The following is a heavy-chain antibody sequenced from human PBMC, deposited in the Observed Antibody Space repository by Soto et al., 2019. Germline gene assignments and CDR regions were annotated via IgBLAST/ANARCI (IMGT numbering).Heavy chain of an antibody. Sequence: PSEPLSLTCTVSGASISSYYWSWIRQPPGKGLEWIGYIYYSGSTNYNPSLKSRVTISVDTSKNQFSLKVSSVTATDTAVYYCSRLSPTPANWALDYWGQCTRGTAS. CDR2: IYYSGST. J-gene: IGHJ4*02. CDR1: GASISSYY. D-gene: IGHD7-27*01. CDR3: SRLSPTPANWALDY. V-gene: IGHV4-59*01.